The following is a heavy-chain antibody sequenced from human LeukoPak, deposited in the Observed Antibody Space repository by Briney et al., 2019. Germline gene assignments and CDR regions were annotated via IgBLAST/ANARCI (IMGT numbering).Heavy chain of an antibody. CDR2: IIPIFGTA. V-gene: IGHV1-69*05. J-gene: IGHJ4*02. Sequence: VASVKVSCKASGGTFSSYAISWVRQAPGQGLEWMGRIIPIFGTANYAQKFQGRVTITTDESTIPAYMELSSLRSERPAVYYCARGGILYFDWGQGALVTLSS. D-gene: IGHD3-9*01. CDR1: GGTFSSYA. CDR3: ARGGILYFD.